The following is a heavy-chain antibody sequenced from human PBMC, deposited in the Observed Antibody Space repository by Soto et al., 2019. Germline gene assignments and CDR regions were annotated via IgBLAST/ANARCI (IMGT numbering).Heavy chain of an antibody. J-gene: IGHJ4*02. V-gene: IGHV3-30-3*01. CDR1: GFTFSSYA. CDR3: ARQGAVVVTLEADY. CDR2: ISYDGSNK. Sequence: QVQLVESGGGVVQPGRSLRLSCAASGFTFSSYAMHWVRQAPGKGLEWVAVISYDGSNKYYADSVKGRFTISRDNSKNTLYLQMNSLRADDTAVYYCARQGAVVVTLEADYWGQGTLVTVSS. D-gene: IGHD3-22*01.